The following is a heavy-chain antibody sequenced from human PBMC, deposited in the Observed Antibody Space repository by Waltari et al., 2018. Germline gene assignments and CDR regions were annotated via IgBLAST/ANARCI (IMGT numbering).Heavy chain of an antibody. V-gene: IGHV3-23*01. CDR1: GFTFSSYA. CDR3: AKDSTLHSYYDFWSGQYYFDY. D-gene: IGHD3-3*01. J-gene: IGHJ4*02. Sequence: EVQLLESGGGLVQPGGSLRLSCAASGFTFSSYAMRWVRQAPGTGLEWVSAISGSGGSTYYADSVKGRFTISRDNSKNTLYLQMNSLRAEDTAVYYCAKDSTLHSYYDFWSGQYYFDYWGQGTLVTVSS. CDR2: ISGSGGST.